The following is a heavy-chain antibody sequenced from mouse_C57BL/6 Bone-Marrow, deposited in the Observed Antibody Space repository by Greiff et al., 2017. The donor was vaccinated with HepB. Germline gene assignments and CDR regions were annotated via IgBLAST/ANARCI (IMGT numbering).Heavy chain of an antibody. D-gene: IGHD2-2*01. CDR1: GFTFSDYG. Sequence: EVKVVESGGGLVKPGGSLKLSCAASGFTFSDYGMHWVRQAPEKGLEWVAYISSGSSTIYYADTVKGRFTISRDNAKNTLFLQMTSLRSEDTAMYYCARGLWLRRYYFDYWGQGTTLTVSS. CDR2: ISSGSSTI. V-gene: IGHV5-17*01. J-gene: IGHJ2*01. CDR3: ARGLWLRRYYFDY.